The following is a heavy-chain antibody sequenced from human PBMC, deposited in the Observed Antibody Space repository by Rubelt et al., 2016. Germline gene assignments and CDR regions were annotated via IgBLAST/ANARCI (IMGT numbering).Heavy chain of an antibody. CDR2: IYYSGST. J-gene: IGHJ6*02. D-gene: IGHD6-6*01. CDR3: ARVGHSSSSGGMDV. CDR1: GGSISSYY. V-gene: IGHV4-59*01. Sequence: QVQLQESGPGLVKPSETLSLTCTVSGGSISSYYWSWIRQPPGKGLEWIGYIYYSGSTNYNPSLKSRVTISVDTSKNQFSLKLSSVTAADTAVYYCARVGHSSSSGGMDVWGQGTTVTVSS.